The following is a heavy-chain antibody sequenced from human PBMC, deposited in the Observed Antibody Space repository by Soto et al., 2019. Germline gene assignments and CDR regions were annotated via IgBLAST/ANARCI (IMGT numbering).Heavy chain of an antibody. Sequence: EVQLVESGGGLVQPGRSLRLSCAASGFTFDDYAMHWVRQAPGKGLEWVSGISWNSGSIGYADSVKGRFTISRDNAKNXLXXQMNSRRAEDTALYYCAKLHCSGGSCYPTPDAFDIWGQGTMVTVSS. CDR1: GFTFDDYA. CDR3: AKLHCSGGSCYPTPDAFDI. D-gene: IGHD2-15*01. CDR2: ISWNSGSI. J-gene: IGHJ3*02. V-gene: IGHV3-9*01.